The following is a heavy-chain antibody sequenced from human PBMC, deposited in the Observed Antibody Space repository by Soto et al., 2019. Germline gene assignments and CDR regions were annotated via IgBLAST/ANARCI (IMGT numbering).Heavy chain of an antibody. D-gene: IGHD6-6*01. J-gene: IGHJ6*02. Sequence: QVQLVHSGAEVKKPGASVKVSCKASGYTFTSYYMHWVRQAPGQGLEWMGIINPSGGSTSYAQKFQGRVTMTRDTSTSTVYMELSSLRSEDTAVYYCARDEYSSSGDYYYGMDVWGQGTTVTVSS. V-gene: IGHV1-46*01. CDR3: ARDEYSSSGDYYYGMDV. CDR1: GYTFTSYY. CDR2: INPSGGST.